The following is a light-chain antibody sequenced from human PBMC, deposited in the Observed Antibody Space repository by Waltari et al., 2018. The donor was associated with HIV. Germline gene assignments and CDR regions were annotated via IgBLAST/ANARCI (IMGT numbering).Light chain of an antibody. V-gene: IGKV4-1*01. Sequence: DIVMTQSPDSLAVSLGERATINCKSSQSVSYTSNNKNYLAWYQQKPGQPPKLLIYWASTRESGVPDRFSGSGSGTDFTLTISSLQAEDVAVYYCQQYYITPQTFGQGTKVEI. J-gene: IGKJ1*01. CDR1: QSVSYTSNNKNY. CDR2: WAS. CDR3: QQYYITPQT.